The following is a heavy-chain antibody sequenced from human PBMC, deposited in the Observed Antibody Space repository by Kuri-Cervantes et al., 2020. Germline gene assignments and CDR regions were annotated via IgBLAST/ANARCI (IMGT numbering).Heavy chain of an antibody. J-gene: IGHJ6*03. Sequence: GSLRPSCAVYGGSLSGFSWSWIRQPPGKGLEWIGEINHSGSTKYNPSLKSRVTISVDTSKNQFSLKLRSVTAADTAVYYCARGRGRCTSASCFRGYYYYYMDVWGKGTTVTVSS. CDR2: INHSGST. CDR3: ARGRGRCTSASCFRGYYYYYMDV. V-gene: IGHV4-34*01. CDR1: GGSLSGFS. D-gene: IGHD2-2*01.